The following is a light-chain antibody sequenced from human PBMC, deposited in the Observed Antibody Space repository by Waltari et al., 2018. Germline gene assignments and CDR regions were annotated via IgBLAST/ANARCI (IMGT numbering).Light chain of an antibody. Sequence: SDELTQPPSVSVSPGQTARITCSGDALPKKYAHWYQQKSGQAPVVVIYEDNQRPSEIPGRFSGSSSGTMATLTISGAQVEDEADYYCYSTDSSGLGVFGTGTKVTVL. CDR3: YSTDSSGLGV. J-gene: IGLJ1*01. V-gene: IGLV3-10*01. CDR1: ALPKKY. CDR2: EDN.